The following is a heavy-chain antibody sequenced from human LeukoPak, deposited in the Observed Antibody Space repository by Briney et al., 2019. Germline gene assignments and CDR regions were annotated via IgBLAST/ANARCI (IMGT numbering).Heavy chain of an antibody. D-gene: IGHD3-22*01. CDR3: AKYRITMIVVGGAFDI. V-gene: IGHV3-23*01. CDR1: GFTFSDYY. J-gene: IGHJ3*02. Sequence: GGSLRLSCEASGFTFSDYYMSWIRQAPGKGLEWVSAISGSGGSTYYADSVKGRFTISRDNSKNTLYLQMNSLRAEDTAVYYCAKYRITMIVVGGAFDIWGQGTMVTVSS. CDR2: ISGSGGST.